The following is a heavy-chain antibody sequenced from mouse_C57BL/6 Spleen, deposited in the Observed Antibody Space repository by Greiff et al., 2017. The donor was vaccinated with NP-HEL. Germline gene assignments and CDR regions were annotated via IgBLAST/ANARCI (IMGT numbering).Heavy chain of an antibody. V-gene: IGHV1-81*01. CDR2: SYPRSGNT. J-gene: IGHJ4*01. Sequence: VQLQQSGAELARPGASVKLSCKASGYTFTSYGISWVKQRTGQGLEWIGESYPRSGNTYYNEKFKGQATQTAAKSYSTAYIELRSLTSEDSAVYFCARDYYDGYYPYAMDYWGQGTSVTVSS. CDR1: GYTFTSYG. D-gene: IGHD2-3*01. CDR3: ARDYYDGYYPYAMDY.